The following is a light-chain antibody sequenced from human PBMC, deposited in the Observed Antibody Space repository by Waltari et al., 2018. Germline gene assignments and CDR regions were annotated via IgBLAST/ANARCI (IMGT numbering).Light chain of an antibody. V-gene: IGKV3-11*01. J-gene: IGKJ4*01. CDR2: DAS. CDR3: QQRSFRST. Sequence: EIVLTQSPATLSLSPGERATLSCRASQSVSSYLAWYQQKPGQAPRLLIYDASNRATGIPARFSGSGSGTDFTLTISSLEPEEFAVYYCQQRSFRSTFGGGTKVEIK. CDR1: QSVSSY.